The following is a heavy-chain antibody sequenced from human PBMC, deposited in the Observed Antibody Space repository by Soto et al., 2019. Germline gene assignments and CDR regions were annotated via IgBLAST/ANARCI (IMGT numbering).Heavy chain of an antibody. CDR2: ISYDGSNK. J-gene: IGHJ4*02. V-gene: IGHV3-30-3*01. CDR1: GFTFSSYA. Sequence: QVQLVESGGGVVQPGRSLRLSCAASGFTFSSYAMHWVRQAPGKGLEWVAVISYDGSNKYYADSVKGRFTISRDNSKNTLYLQMNSLRAEDTAVYYCARESEIVATNPTFDYWGQGTLVTVSS. CDR3: ARESEIVATNPTFDY. D-gene: IGHD5-12*01.